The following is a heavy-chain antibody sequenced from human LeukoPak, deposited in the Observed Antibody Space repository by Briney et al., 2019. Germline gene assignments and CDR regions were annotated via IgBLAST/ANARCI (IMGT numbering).Heavy chain of an antibody. D-gene: IGHD3-10*01. V-gene: IGHV3-23*01. CDR3: AKHYAS. Sequence: GGSLRLSCVGSGFRFGSYTMSWVRQAPGKGLEWVAGISVPGEVTHYAESVKGRFSISRDNSKNTLFLQMSSLRSVDTAVYYCAKHYASWGQGTQVTVSA. CDR1: GFRFGSYT. CDR2: ISVPGEVT. J-gene: IGHJ4*02.